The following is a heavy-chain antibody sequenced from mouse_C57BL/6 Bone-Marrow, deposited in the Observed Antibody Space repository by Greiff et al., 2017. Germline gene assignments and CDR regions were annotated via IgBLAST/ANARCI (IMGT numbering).Heavy chain of an antibody. D-gene: IGHD2-4*01. Sequence: VQLQQSGPELVKPGASVKISCKASGYTFTDYYMNWVKQSHGKSLEWIGDINPNNGGTSYNQKFKGKATLTVDKSSSTAYMELRSLTSEDSAVYYCARRLYDYGFAYWGQGTLVTVSA. CDR2: INPNNGGT. J-gene: IGHJ3*01. CDR3: ARRLYDYGFAY. CDR1: GYTFTDYY. V-gene: IGHV1-26*01.